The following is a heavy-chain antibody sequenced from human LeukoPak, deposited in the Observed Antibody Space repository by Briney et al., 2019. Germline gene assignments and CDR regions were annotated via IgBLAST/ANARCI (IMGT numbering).Heavy chain of an antibody. CDR2: INHSGST. D-gene: IGHD6-13*01. Sequence: PSETLFLTCAVYGGSFSDYYWSSIRQPPGKGLEWIGEINHSGSTNYNPSLKSRVTISVDTSKNQFSLKLSSVTAADTAVYYCARGEYSSSWYYFDYWGQGTLVTVSS. V-gene: IGHV4-34*01. CDR1: GGSFSDYY. J-gene: IGHJ4*02. CDR3: ARGEYSSSWYYFDY.